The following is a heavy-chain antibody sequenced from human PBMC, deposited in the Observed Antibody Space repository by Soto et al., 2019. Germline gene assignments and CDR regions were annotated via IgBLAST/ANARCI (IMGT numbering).Heavy chain of an antibody. V-gene: IGHV6-1*01. CDR2: TYYKSKWYY. J-gene: IGHJ6*03. CDR3: SRGSWDDVSGHYYMDV. D-gene: IGHD3-3*01. Sequence: SQTLSLTCAISGDSVPSNSAGWNWVRQTPSRGLEWLGRTYYKSKWYYNSAVSVKSRITINPDTSKNQFSLQLNSVTPEDTAVYYCSRGSWDDVSGHYYMDVWGKGTTVTVSS. CDR1: GDSVPSNSAG.